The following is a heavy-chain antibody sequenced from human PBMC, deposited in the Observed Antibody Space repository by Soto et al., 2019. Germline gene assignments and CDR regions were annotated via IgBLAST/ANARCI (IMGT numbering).Heavy chain of an antibody. Sequence: EVQLVESGGGLVQPGRSLRLSCAASGFTFDDYAMHWVRQAPGKGLEWVSGISGNSGSIGYADSVKGRFTISRDNAKNSLYLQMNSLRAEDTALYYCAKTLGYAAPFDYWGQGTLVTVSS. V-gene: IGHV3-9*01. CDR2: ISGNSGSI. D-gene: IGHD2-2*01. CDR1: GFTFDDYA. J-gene: IGHJ4*02. CDR3: AKTLGYAAPFDY.